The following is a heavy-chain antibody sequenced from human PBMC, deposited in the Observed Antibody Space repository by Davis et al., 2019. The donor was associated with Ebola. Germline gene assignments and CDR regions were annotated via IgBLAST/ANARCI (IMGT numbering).Heavy chain of an antibody. CDR1: GGSISSYY. CDR3: AREGYSYGIDY. J-gene: IGHJ4*02. V-gene: IGHV4-59*01. Sequence: SETLSLTCTVSGGSISSYYWSWIRQPPGKGLEWIGYIYYSGSTNYNPSLKSRVTISVDTSKNQFSLKLSSVTAADTAVYYCAREGYSYGIDYWGQGTLVTVSS. D-gene: IGHD5-18*01. CDR2: IYYSGST.